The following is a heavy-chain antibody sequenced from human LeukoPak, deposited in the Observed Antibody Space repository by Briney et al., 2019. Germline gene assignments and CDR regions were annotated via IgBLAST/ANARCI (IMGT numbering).Heavy chain of an antibody. CDR3: VRGQWELLSFFDY. CDR2: INPNSGGT. V-gene: IGHV1-2*02. Sequence: ASVKVSSKASGYTFTGYYIHWVRQAPGQGLEWMGWINPNSGGTNYAQKFQGRVTMTRDTSISTAYVELSRLRSDDTAVYYCVRGQWELLSFFDYWGQGTLVTVSS. CDR1: GYTFTGYY. D-gene: IGHD1-26*01. J-gene: IGHJ4*02.